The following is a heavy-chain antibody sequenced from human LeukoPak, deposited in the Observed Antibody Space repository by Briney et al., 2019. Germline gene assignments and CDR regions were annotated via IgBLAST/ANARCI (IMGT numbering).Heavy chain of an antibody. J-gene: IGHJ4*02. V-gene: IGHV1-24*01. CDR1: GYTLTELS. CDR2: FDPEDGET. Sequence: GASVKVSCKVSGYTLTELSMHWVRQAPGKGLEWMGGFDPEDGETIYAQKFQGRVTMTEDTSTDTAYMELSSLRSEDTAVYYCATRRYCTNGVCYRNYFDYWGQGTLVTVSS. D-gene: IGHD2-8*01. CDR3: ATRRYCTNGVCYRNYFDY.